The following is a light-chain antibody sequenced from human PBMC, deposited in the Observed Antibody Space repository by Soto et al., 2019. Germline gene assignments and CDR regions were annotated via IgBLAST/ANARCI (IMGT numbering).Light chain of an antibody. V-gene: IGKV3-15*01. Sequence: EIVLTQSPATLSLSPGERATLSCRASQSFSSSYLAWYHRRPGQAPRLLIYGSSTRATGVPPRFSGSASGTEFTLTISSLQSEDFGVYYCQQYNDWPRTFGQGTRLEIK. CDR1: QSFSSSY. CDR2: GSS. CDR3: QQYNDWPRT. J-gene: IGKJ5*01.